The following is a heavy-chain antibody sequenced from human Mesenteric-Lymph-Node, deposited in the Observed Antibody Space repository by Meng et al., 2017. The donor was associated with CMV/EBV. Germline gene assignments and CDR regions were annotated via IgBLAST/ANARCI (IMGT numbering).Heavy chain of an antibody. CDR1: GYTFTGYY. J-gene: IGHJ4*02. D-gene: IGHD3-22*01. Sequence: ASVKVSCKASGYTFTGYYIHWVRQAPGQGLEWMGWINPNSGGTNYAQKFQGRVTMTGDTSISTAYMELGRLGSDDTAIYYCVRDPHYYDSSGYYYDYWGQGSLVTVSS. CDR3: VRDPHYYDSSGYYYDY. V-gene: IGHV1-2*02. CDR2: INPNSGGT.